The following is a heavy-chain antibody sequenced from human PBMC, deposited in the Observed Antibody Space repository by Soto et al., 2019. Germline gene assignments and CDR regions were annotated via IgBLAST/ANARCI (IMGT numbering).Heavy chain of an antibody. CDR3: ARHGSGSFDAFDI. D-gene: IGHD3-10*01. CDR1: GFTFSSYA. Sequence: PGGSLRLSCAASGFTFSSYAMHWVRQAPGKGLEWVAVISYDGSNKYYADSVKGRFTISRDNSKNTLYLQMNSLRAEDTAVYYCARHGSGSFDAFDIWGQGTMVTVSS. V-gene: IGHV3-30-3*01. CDR2: ISYDGSNK. J-gene: IGHJ3*02.